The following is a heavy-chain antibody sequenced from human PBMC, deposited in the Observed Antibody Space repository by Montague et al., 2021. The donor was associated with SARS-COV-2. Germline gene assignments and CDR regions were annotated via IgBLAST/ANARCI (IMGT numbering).Heavy chain of an antibody. CDR2: ISISGST. D-gene: IGHD6-19*01. J-gene: IGHJ4*02. Sequence: TLSLTCTVSGGSISSGSYYWSWIRQPAGKGLEWNGRISISGSTNYNLSLKSRVTISVDTSKNQFSLKLSSVTAADTAVYYCARDIAVAGLFDYWGQGTLVTVSS. CDR3: ARDIAVAGLFDY. CDR1: GGSISSGSYY. V-gene: IGHV4-61*02.